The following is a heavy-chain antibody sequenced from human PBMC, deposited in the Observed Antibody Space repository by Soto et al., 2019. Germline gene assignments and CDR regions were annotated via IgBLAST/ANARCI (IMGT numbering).Heavy chain of an antibody. V-gene: IGHV1-69*13. J-gene: IGHJ4*02. CDR1: GGTFSSYA. CDR2: IIPIFGTA. D-gene: IGHD5-12*01. CDR3: ARGRYSGYREFDY. Sequence: SVKVSCKASGGTFSSYAISWVRQAPGQGLEWMGGIIPIFGTANYAQKFQDRVMITADESTSTAYMELSSLRSEDTAVYYCARGRYSGYREFDYWGQGTQVTVSS.